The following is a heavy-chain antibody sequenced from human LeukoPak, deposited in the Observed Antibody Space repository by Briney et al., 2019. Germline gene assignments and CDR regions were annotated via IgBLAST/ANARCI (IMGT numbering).Heavy chain of an antibody. Sequence: GGSLRLSCTVSGFSFTNFWMSWVRQAPGRGLEWVANIHPEGNEKYHVESVKGRFTISRDNTKNLLFLQMNGLRVEDTAVYYRARGDAFSGDHWGQGTLVTVSS. CDR1: GFSFTNFW. V-gene: IGHV3-7*04. CDR2: IHPEGNEK. CDR3: ARGDAFSGDH. J-gene: IGHJ4*02.